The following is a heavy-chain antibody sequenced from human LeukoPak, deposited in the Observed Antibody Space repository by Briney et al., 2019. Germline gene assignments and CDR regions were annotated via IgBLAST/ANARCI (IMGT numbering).Heavy chain of an antibody. J-gene: IGHJ5*02. CDR2: INHSGST. CDR1: GGSFSGYY. Sequence: SETLSLTCAVYGGSFSGYYWSWIRQPPGKGLEWIGEINHSGSTNYNPSLKSRVTISVDTSKNQFSLKLSSVTAADTAVYYCARHGRYRSWFDPWGQGTLVTVSS. D-gene: IGHD5-12*01. CDR3: ARHGRYRSWFDP. V-gene: IGHV4-34*01.